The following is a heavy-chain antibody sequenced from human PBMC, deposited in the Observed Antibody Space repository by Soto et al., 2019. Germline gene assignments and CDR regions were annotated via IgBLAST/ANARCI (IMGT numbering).Heavy chain of an antibody. CDR1: GFSLSTSGVG. CDR3: AATVTTSFFDY. V-gene: IGHV2-5*02. Sequence: QITLKESGPTLVKPTQTLTLTCTFSGFSLSTSGVGVGWIRQPPGKALEWLALIYWDDDKRYSPSLKSRLTITKDTSKYQVVLTVTNMDPVDTATYYCAATVTTSFFDYWGQGTLVTVSS. CDR2: IYWDDDK. D-gene: IGHD4-17*01. J-gene: IGHJ4*02.